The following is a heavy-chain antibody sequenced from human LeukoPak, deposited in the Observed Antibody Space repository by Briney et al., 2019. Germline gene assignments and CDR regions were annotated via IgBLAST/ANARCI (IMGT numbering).Heavy chain of an antibody. Sequence: GGSLRLSCAASGFTFSSYAMSWVRQAPGKGLEWVSAISSSGSTTYYADSVKGRFTISRDNSKNTLYLQMNSLRAEDTAVYYCAEKKNFYFDYWGQGTLVTVSS. J-gene: IGHJ4*02. CDR1: GFTFSSYA. V-gene: IGHV3-23*01. CDR2: ISSSGSTT. CDR3: AEKKNFYFDY. D-gene: IGHD1-7*01.